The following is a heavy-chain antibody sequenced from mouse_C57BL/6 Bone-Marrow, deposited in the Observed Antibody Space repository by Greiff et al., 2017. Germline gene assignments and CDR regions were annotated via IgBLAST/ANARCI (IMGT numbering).Heavy chain of an antibody. J-gene: IGHJ4*01. CDR1: GFNIKDYY. CDR2: IDPEDGDT. Sequence: EVKLQESGAELVRPGASVKLSCTASGFNIKDYYMHWVKQRPEQGLEWIGRIDPEDGDTEYAPKFQGKVTMTADTTSNTAYLQLSSLTSEDTAVYYCRWLLYAMDYWGQGTSVTVSS. CDR3: RWLLYAMDY. D-gene: IGHD2-3*01. V-gene: IGHV14-1*01.